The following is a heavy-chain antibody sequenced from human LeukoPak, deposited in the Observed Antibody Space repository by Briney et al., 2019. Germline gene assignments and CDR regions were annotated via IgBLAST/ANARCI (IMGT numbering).Heavy chain of an antibody. J-gene: IGHJ4*02. D-gene: IGHD3/OR15-3a*01. CDR3: ARVGLGETAFDY. V-gene: IGHV4-34*01. CDR1: GGSFSGYY. Sequence: PSETLSLTCAVYGGSFSGYYWSWIRQPPGKGLEWIGEINHSGSTNYNPSLKSRVTISVDTSKNQFSLKLSSVTAADTAVYYCARVGLGETAFDYWGQGTLVTVSS. CDR2: INHSGST.